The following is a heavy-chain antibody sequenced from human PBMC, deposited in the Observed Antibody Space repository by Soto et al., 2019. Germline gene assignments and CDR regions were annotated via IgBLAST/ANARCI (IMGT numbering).Heavy chain of an antibody. CDR1: RDSLASNSAA. CDR3: TIGTGTFEY. V-gene: IGHV6-1*01. J-gene: IGHJ4*02. D-gene: IGHD1-1*01. Sequence: SQALSLTCAISRDSLASNSAAWNWIRQSPSRGLEWLGRTYYRSKWYNDCAGSAKSRIMINAETSKNQYSLQMNSVTPEDTAVYYCTIGTGTFEYCGQGILVTVYS. CDR2: TYYRSKWYN.